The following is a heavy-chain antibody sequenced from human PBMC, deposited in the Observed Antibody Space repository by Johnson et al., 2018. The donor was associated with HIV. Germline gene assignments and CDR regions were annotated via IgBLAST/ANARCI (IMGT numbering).Heavy chain of an antibody. CDR3: AKDGAAPASYGAFDI. Sequence: EVQLVESGGGVVRPGGSLRLSCAASGFTFDDFGMGWVRQAPGKGLEWVSGINWNGGSKGYAESVKGRFTISRDNSKNTLYLQMNSLRAEDTAVYYCAKDGAAPASYGAFDIWGQGTMVTVSS. D-gene: IGHD2-8*01. CDR1: GFTFDDFG. CDR2: INWNGGSK. J-gene: IGHJ3*02. V-gene: IGHV3-20*04.